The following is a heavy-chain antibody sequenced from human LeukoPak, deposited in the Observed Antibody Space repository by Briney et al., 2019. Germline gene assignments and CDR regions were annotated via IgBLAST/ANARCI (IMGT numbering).Heavy chain of an antibody. CDR2: IYTSGST. CDR3: ARDGILGYCSSTSCPRVNWFDP. Sequence: SETLSLTCTVSGGSISSYYWSWIRQPAGKGLEWIGRIYTSGSTNYNPSLKSRVTMPVDTSKNQFSLKLSSVTAADTAVYYCARDGILGYCSSTSCPRVNWFDPCGQATLGTVSS. V-gene: IGHV4-4*07. CDR1: GGSISSYY. D-gene: IGHD2-2*01. J-gene: IGHJ5*02.